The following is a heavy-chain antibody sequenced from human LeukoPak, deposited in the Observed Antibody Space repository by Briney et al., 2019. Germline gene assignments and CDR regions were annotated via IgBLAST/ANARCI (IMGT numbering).Heavy chain of an antibody. CDR3: ARPSRGSGFNYGYSGYFDY. J-gene: IGHJ4*02. CDR2: ITYSGGT. V-gene: IGHV4-39*01. D-gene: IGHD5-18*01. CDR1: GGSISNTDSY. Sequence: PSETLSLTCTVSGGSISNTDSYWGWVRQPPGKGLEWIGSITYSGGTYYNPPLRSRVTISIDTSKNQFSLKLTSVTAADTAVYYCARPSRGSGFNYGYSGYFDYWGQGTLVTVSS.